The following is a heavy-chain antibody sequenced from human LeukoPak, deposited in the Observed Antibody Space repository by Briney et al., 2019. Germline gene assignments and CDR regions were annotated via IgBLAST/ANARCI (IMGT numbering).Heavy chain of an antibody. CDR1: GGSISSSSYY. CDR3: ARDRSGDGYYFDY. Sequence: PSETLSLTCTVSGGSISSSSYYWGWIRQPPGKGLEWIGSISYSGSTYYNPSLKSRVTISVDTSNNQFSLKLNSVTAADTAVYYCARDRSGDGYYFDYWGQGTLVTVSS. CDR2: ISYSGST. J-gene: IGHJ4*02. D-gene: IGHD2-21*01. V-gene: IGHV4-39*02.